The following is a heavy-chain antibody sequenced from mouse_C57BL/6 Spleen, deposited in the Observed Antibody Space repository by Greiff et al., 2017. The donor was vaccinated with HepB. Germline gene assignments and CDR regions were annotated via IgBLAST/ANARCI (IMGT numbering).Heavy chain of an antibody. CDR3: ARRGLYDGYYVGAMDY. CDR2: IHPNSGST. V-gene: IGHV1-64*01. Sequence: QVQLQQPGAELVKPGASVKLSCKASGYTFTSYWMHWVKQRPGQGLEWIGMIHPNSGSTNYNEKFKSKATLTVDKSSSTAYMQLSSLTSEDSAVYYCARRGLYDGYYVGAMDYWGQGTSVTVSS. J-gene: IGHJ4*01. CDR1: GYTFTSYW. D-gene: IGHD2-3*01.